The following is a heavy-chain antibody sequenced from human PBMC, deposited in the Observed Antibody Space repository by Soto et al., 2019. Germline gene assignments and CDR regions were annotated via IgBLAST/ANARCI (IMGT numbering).Heavy chain of an antibody. Sequence: SVKVSCKASGGTFSSYAISWVRQAPGQGLEWMGGIIPIFGTANYAQKFQGRVTITADESTSTAYMELSSLRSEDTAVYYCARDYGNFDWLIGYWGQATLVTVSS. J-gene: IGHJ4*02. V-gene: IGHV1-69*13. CDR2: IIPIFGTA. CDR1: GGTFSSYA. D-gene: IGHD3-9*01. CDR3: ARDYGNFDWLIGY.